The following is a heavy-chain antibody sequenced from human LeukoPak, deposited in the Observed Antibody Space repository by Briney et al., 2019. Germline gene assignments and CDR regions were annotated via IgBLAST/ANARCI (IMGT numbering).Heavy chain of an antibody. CDR3: ARGPFRYFDWEYYFDY. D-gene: IGHD3-9*01. V-gene: IGHV1-24*01. CDR2: FDPEDGET. J-gene: IGHJ4*02. Sequence: ASVKVSCKVSGYTLTELSMHWVRQAPGKGLEWMGGFDPEDGETIYAQKFQGRVTMTEDTSTDTAYMELSSLRSEDTAVYYCARGPFRYFDWEYYFDYWGQGTLVTVSS. CDR1: GYTLTELS.